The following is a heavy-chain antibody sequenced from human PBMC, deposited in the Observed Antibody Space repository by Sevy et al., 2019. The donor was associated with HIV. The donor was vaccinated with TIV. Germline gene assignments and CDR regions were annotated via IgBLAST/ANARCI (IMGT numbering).Heavy chain of an antibody. Sequence: GGSLRLSCVASGFNFRNFCMSWVRQAPGKGLECVADIKQGGSEAYYAESVKGRFTISRDNAKNSLYLQMNSLRDEDTAMYFCVRDKEVGASILDAWGQGTPVTVSS. CDR1: GFNFRNFC. V-gene: IGHV3-7*03. J-gene: IGHJ5*02. CDR3: VRDKEVGASILDA. D-gene: IGHD1-26*01. CDR2: IKQGGSEA.